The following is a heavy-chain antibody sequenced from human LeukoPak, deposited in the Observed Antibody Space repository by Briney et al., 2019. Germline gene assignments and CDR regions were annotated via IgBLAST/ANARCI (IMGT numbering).Heavy chain of an antibody. CDR3: AREYSSGALDY. V-gene: IGHV1-46*01. CDR1: GYTFTAYK. D-gene: IGHD1-26*01. J-gene: IGHJ4*02. CDR2: INPSGGNT. Sequence: GASVTVSFTASGYTFTAYKMYWVRQAPGQGLEWMGIINPSGGNTNYAQKFQGRVTMTSDTSTSTLYMELSSLRSEDAAVFYCAREYSSGALDYWGQGTLVTVSS.